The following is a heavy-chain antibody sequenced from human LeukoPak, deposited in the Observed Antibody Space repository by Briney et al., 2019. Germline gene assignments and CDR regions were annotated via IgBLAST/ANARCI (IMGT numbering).Heavy chain of an antibody. D-gene: IGHD3-9*01. J-gene: IGHJ5*02. V-gene: IGHV4-59*01. CDR3: ARSLRYFDWLAGFDP. CDR1: GGSISSYY. Sequence: PSETLSLTCTVSGGSISSYYWSWIRQPPGKGLEWIGYIYYSGSTSYNPSLKSRVTISVDTSKNQFSLKLSSVTAADTAVYYCARSLRYFDWLAGFDPWGQGTLVTVSS. CDR2: IYYSGST.